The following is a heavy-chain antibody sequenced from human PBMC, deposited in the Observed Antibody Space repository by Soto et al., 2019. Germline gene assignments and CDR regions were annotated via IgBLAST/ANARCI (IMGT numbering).Heavy chain of an antibody. J-gene: IGHJ4*02. CDR3: AQAAAPHSTGWQY. V-gene: IGHV1-69*12. CDR1: GGTFSSYE. D-gene: IGHD6-19*01. CDR2: IVPIFATA. Sequence: QVQLVQSGAEVKKPGSSVKVSCKASGGTFSSYEINWVRQVPGQGLEWMGGIVPIFATANYAPKFQGRVTLTADESTSTANMELHSLTSDDTAVYYCAQAAAPHSTGWQYWGQGTLVTVSS.